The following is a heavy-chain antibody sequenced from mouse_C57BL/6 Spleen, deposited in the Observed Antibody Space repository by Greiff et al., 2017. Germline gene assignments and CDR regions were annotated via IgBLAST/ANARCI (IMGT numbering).Heavy chain of an antibody. V-gene: IGHV14-2*01. Sequence: VQLQESGAELVKPGASVKLSCTASGFTFTDYYMHWVKQRPEQGLEWIGRIDPEDGDTKYAPKFQGKATITADTSSNTAYLQLSILTSEDTAVYYGARDYGKGYFDYWGQGTTLTVSS. CDR3: ARDYGKGYFDY. J-gene: IGHJ2*01. CDR1: GFTFTDYY. CDR2: IDPEDGDT. D-gene: IGHD1-1*01.